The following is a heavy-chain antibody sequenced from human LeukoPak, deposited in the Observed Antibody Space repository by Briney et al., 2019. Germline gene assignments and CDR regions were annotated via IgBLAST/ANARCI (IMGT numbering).Heavy chain of an antibody. D-gene: IGHD3-22*01. V-gene: IGHV3-74*01. Sequence: GGSLRLSCAASGFTFTSYWMHWVRQAPGKGLVWVSHMNVDGSSKNYADSVEGRFTISRDNAKNTLYLQTSSLRAEDTAVYYCARVFHISPYYDSSGYYEGWGQGTLVTVSS. CDR2: MNVDGSSK. CDR1: GFTFTSYW. J-gene: IGHJ4*02. CDR3: ARVFHISPYYDSSGYYEG.